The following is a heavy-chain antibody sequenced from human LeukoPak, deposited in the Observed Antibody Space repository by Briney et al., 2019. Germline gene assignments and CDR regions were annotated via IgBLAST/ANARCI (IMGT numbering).Heavy chain of an antibody. V-gene: IGHV1-18*01. D-gene: IGHD1-26*01. CDR2: ISAYNGNT. Sequence: ASVKVSCKASGYTFTSYDISWVRQAPGQGLEWMGWISAYNGNTNYAQKLQGRVTMTTDTSTSTAYMELRSLRSDDTAVYYCARWELLTYYYYGMDVWGQGTTVTVSS. J-gene: IGHJ6*02. CDR3: ARWELLTYYYYGMDV. CDR1: GYTFTSYD.